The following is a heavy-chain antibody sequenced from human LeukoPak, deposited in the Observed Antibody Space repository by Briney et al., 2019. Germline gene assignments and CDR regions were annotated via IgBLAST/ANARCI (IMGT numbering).Heavy chain of an antibody. CDR3: ARDRLRWGFDP. CDR2: IYYSGST. Sequence: SETLSLTCTVSGGSISRGGYYWSWIRQHPGKGLEWIGYIYYSGSTYYNPSLKSRVTISVDTSKNQFSLKLSSVTAADTAVYYCARDRLRWGFDPWGQGTLVTVSS. V-gene: IGHV4-31*03. CDR1: GGSISRGGYY. D-gene: IGHD4-23*01. J-gene: IGHJ5*02.